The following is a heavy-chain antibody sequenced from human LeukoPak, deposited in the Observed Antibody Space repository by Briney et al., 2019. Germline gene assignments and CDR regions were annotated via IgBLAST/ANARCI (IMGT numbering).Heavy chain of an antibody. CDR3: ARLRVEGRGAIVVRGVPNWFDP. V-gene: IGHV4-39*01. D-gene: IGHD3-10*01. J-gene: IGHJ5*02. CDR1: GGAISRSSYY. CDR2: IYYSGST. Sequence: PSETLSLTCSVSGGAISRSSYYWGWTRQPPGKGLEWIGSIYYSGSTYYNPSLKRRVTISVDTSKNHFSLKLSSVTAADTAVYYCARLRVEGRGAIVVRGVPNWFDPWGQGTLVTASS.